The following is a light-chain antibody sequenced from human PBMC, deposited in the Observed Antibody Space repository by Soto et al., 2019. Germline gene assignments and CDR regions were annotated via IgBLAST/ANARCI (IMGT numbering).Light chain of an antibody. CDR1: QSVSSW. Sequence: DIQMTQSPSTLSASVGDRVTITCRASQSVSSWLAWYQQKPGRAPKLLISDASDLQSGVPSRFSGSGSGTAFTLTISSLQPDDFGSYYCQQYNTYPWTFGHGTKVELK. CDR2: DAS. CDR3: QQYNTYPWT. J-gene: IGKJ1*01. V-gene: IGKV1-5*01.